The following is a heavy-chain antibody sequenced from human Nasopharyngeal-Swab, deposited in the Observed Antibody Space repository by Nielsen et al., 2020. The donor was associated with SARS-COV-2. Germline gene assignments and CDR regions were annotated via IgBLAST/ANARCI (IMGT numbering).Heavy chain of an antibody. CDR3: VRDTPAMFVY. V-gene: IGHV3-21*01. J-gene: IGHJ4*02. Sequence: WIRQPPGKGLEWVSGISSTGDYIYYAASVKGRFTISRDNAKNSLHLQMNSLRAEDAAVYYCVRDTPAMFVYWGQGTLVTVSS. CDR2: ISSTGDYI.